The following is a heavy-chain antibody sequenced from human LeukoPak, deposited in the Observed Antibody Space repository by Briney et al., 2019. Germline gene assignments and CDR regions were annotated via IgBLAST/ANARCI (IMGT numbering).Heavy chain of an antibody. Sequence: SETLSLTCTVSGGSISRGGYYWSWIRQHPGKGLEWIGYIYYSGSTYFNPSLKSRLTISVDTSKNQFSLKLSSVTAADTAVYYCASTNGYEGRYFQHWGQGTLVTVSS. J-gene: IGHJ1*01. CDR2: IYYSGST. CDR3: ASTNGYEGRYFQH. CDR1: GGSISRGGYY. V-gene: IGHV4-31*03. D-gene: IGHD5-18*01.